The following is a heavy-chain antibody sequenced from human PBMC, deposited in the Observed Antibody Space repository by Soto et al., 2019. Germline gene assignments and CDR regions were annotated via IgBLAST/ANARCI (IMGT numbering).Heavy chain of an antibody. Sequence: EVQLLESGGGLVQPGGSLRLSCAASGFTFKTYGMSWVRQAPGKGLDWVSGIRGSGVSTYYVDSVKGRFTISRDNSKNMLFLQMSSLRAEDTAVYYCSRGVTTGNWGQGTLVVVSS. V-gene: IGHV3-23*01. CDR2: IRGSGVST. CDR1: GFTFKTYG. CDR3: SRGVTTGN. J-gene: IGHJ4*02. D-gene: IGHD2-21*02.